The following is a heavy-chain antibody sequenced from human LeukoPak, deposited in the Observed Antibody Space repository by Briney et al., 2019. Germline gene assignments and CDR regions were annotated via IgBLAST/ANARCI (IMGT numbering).Heavy chain of an antibody. J-gene: IGHJ4*02. Sequence: QAGGSLRLSCVASGFIFSTYGLHWVRQSPGRGLEWVAVIWYDGSNKYYADSVKGRFTISRDNSKNTLYLQMNSLRAEDTAVYYCARGEVPEYWGQGTLVTVSS. CDR2: IWYDGSNK. D-gene: IGHD3-16*01. CDR1: GFIFSTYG. V-gene: IGHV3-33*01. CDR3: ARGEVPEY.